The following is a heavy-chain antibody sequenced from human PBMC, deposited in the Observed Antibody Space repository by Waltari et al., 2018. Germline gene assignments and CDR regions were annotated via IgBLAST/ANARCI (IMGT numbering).Heavy chain of an antibody. Sequence: QVQLQQWGAGLLKPSETLSLTCAVYGGSFRSSSWCWIRQPPGKGLEWIGEINHSGSTNYNPSLKSRVTISVDTSKNQFSLKLSSVTAADTAVYYCARQTSGKYYFDYWGQGTLVTVSS. D-gene: IGHD6-25*01. V-gene: IGHV4-34*01. CDR1: GGSFRSSS. J-gene: IGHJ4*02. CDR3: ARQTSGKYYFDY. CDR2: INHSGST.